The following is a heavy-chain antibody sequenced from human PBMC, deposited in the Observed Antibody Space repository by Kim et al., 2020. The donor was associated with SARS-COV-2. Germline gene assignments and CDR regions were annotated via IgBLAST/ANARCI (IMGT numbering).Heavy chain of an antibody. V-gene: IGHV4-31*02. D-gene: IGHD3-22*01. CDR3: ARARITMIVVVKYFDY. Sequence: PSLKSRFTISVDTSKNQFSLKLSSVTAADTAVYYCARARITMIVVVKYFDYWGQGTLVTVSS. J-gene: IGHJ4*02.